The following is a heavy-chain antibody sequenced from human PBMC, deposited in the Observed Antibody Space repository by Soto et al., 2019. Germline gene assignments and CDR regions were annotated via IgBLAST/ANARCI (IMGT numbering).Heavy chain of an antibody. J-gene: IGHJ4*02. D-gene: IGHD6-13*01. CDR2: IYWDDDK. CDR1: GFSLSTSGVG. Sequence: SGPTLVNPTQTLTLTCTFSGFSLSTSGVGVGWIRQPPGKALEWLALIYWDDDKRYSPSLKSRLTITKDTSKNQVVLTMTNMDPVDTGVYSCAKVGRSSWFDYWGQGTLVTVSS. V-gene: IGHV2-5*02. CDR3: AKVGRSSWFDY.